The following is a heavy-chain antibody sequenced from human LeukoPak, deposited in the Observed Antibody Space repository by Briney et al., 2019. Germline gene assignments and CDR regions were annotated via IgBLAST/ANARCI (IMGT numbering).Heavy chain of an antibody. CDR3: AKVISSGYYYLDH. D-gene: IGHD3-22*01. J-gene: IGHJ4*02. CDR2: ISGSGDST. CDR1: GFTFSSYA. Sequence: GGSLRLSCAASGFTFSSYAMSWVRQAPGKGLEWVSGISGSGDSTYNADSVKGRFTTSRDNSKNTLYLQMNSLRAEDTAVYYCAKVISSGYYYLDHWGQGTLVTVSS. V-gene: IGHV3-23*01.